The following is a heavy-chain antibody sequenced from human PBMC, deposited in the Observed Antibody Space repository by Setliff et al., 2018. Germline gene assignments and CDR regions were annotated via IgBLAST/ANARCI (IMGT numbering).Heavy chain of an antibody. Sequence: SETLSLTCTVSGGSISSGSYYWSWIRQPAGKGLEWIGHIYTSGSTNYNPSLKSRVTISVDTSKNQFSLKLSSVTAADTAVYYCTTEYYYDSSGYYPPSENFDYWGQGTLVTVSS. D-gene: IGHD3-22*01. CDR3: TTEYYYDSSGYYPPSENFDY. J-gene: IGHJ4*02. CDR2: IYTSGST. V-gene: IGHV4-61*09. CDR1: GGSISSGSYY.